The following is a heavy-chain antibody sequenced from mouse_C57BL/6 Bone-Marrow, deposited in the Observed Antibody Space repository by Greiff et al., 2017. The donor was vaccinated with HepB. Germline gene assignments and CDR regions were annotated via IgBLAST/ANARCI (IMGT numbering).Heavy chain of an antibody. Sequence: VQLQQPGAELVKPGASVKMSCKASGYTFTSYWITWVKQRPGQGLEWIGDIYPGSGSTNYNEKFKSKATLTVDTSSSTAYMQLSSLTSEDSAVYYCARYDLLWSYAMDYWGQGTSVTVSS. J-gene: IGHJ4*01. CDR3: ARYDLLWSYAMDY. CDR2: IYPGSGST. V-gene: IGHV1-55*01. D-gene: IGHD1-1*02. CDR1: GYTFTSYW.